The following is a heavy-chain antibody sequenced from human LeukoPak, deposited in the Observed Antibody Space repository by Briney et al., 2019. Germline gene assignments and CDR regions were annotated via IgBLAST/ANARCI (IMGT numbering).Heavy chain of an antibody. CDR2: ISYDGSNK. CDR1: GFTFSSYG. V-gene: IGHV3-30*18. D-gene: IGHD3-9*01. Sequence: PGGSLRLSCAASGFTFSSYGMHWVRQAPGKGLEWVAVISYDGSNKYYADSVKGRFTISRDNSKNTLYLQMNSLRAEDTAVYYCAKGPPVLGYFGSFDYWGQGTLVTVSS. J-gene: IGHJ4*02. CDR3: AKGPPVLGYFGSFDY.